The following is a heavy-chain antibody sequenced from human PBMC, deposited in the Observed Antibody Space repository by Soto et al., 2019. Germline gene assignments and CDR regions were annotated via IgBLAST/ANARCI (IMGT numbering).Heavy chain of an antibody. CDR1: GYSFTSSW. CDR3: ATMRELWFGEGAVMDV. V-gene: IGHV5-51*01. D-gene: IGHD3-10*01. Sequence: PGESLKISCKGSGYSFTSSWIGWVRQMPGKGLDWMGIIYPGDSDTRYSPSFQGQVTISADKSISTAYLQWSSLKASDTAMYYCATMRELWFGEGAVMDVWGQGTTVTVSS. CDR2: IYPGDSDT. J-gene: IGHJ6*02.